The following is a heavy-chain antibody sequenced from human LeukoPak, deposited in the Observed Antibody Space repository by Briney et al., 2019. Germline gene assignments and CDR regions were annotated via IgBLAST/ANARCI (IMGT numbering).Heavy chain of an antibody. CDR3: TTQRIVGATSWYFDL. Sequence: PGGSLRLSCAASGFTSSNAWMNWVRQAPGKGLEWVGHIQSKTDGGTTDYAAPVKGRFTISRDDSKNTLYLQMNSLKTEDTAVYYCTTQRIVGATSWYFDLWGRGTLVTVSS. D-gene: IGHD1-26*01. CDR1: GFTSSNAW. J-gene: IGHJ2*01. V-gene: IGHV3-15*01. CDR2: IQSKTDGGTT.